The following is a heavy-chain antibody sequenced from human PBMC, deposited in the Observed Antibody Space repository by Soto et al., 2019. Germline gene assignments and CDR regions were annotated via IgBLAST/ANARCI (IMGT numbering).Heavy chain of an antibody. D-gene: IGHD6-6*01. J-gene: IGHJ4*02. CDR1: GFTFSSYA. Sequence: QVQLVESGGGVVQPGRSLRLSCAASGFTFSSYAMHWVRQAPGKGLEWVAVISYDGSNKYYADSVKGRFTISRDNCKDTLYLQMNSLRAEDTAVYYCARDEQLALDYWGQGTLVTVSS. V-gene: IGHV3-30-3*01. CDR2: ISYDGSNK. CDR3: ARDEQLALDY.